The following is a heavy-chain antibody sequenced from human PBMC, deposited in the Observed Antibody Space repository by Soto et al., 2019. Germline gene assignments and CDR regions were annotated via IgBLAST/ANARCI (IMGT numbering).Heavy chain of an antibody. CDR3: ARIKLVEWFFINVDVYDMDV. D-gene: IGHD3-3*01. J-gene: IGHJ6*02. Sequence: PGGSLRLSCVSSGFSLSDYAVNLVRQAPGKGLECVSFISSDSRTIYYADYVEGRFTVSRDNARNSVSLQMDSLRDEDAAVYYCARIKLVEWFFINVDVYDMDVWGQGTPVTVSS. V-gene: IGHV3-48*02. CDR1: GFSLSDYA. CDR2: ISSDSRTI.